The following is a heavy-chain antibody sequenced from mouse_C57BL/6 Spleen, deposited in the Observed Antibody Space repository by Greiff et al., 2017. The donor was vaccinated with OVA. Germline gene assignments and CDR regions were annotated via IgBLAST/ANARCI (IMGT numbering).Heavy chain of an antibody. CDR2: ISNKANGYTT. J-gene: IGHJ4*01. CDR1: GFTFTDYY. D-gene: IGHD3-3*01. V-gene: IGHV7-3*01. CDR3: ARYGTCAMDY. Sequence: EVQVVESGGGLVQPGGSLSLSCAASGFTFTDYYMSWVRQPPGKALEWLGFISNKANGYTTEYSASVKGRFTISRDNSQSILYLQMNALIAEDSATYYCARYGTCAMDYWGQGTSVTVSS.